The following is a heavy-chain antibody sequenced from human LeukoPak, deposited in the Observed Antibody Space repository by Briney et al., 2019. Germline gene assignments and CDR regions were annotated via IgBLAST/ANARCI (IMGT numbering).Heavy chain of an antibody. CDR2: IYYSGST. CDR1: GGSISSGGYY. V-gene: IGHV4-31*03. Sequence: SETLSLTCTVSGGSISSGGYYWSWIRQHPGKGLEWIGYIYYSGSTYYNPSLKSRVTISVDTSKNQFSLKLSSVTAADTAVYYCARAWGGYCSGGSCHFDYWGQGTLVTVSS. J-gene: IGHJ4*02. CDR3: ARAWGGYCSGGSCHFDY. D-gene: IGHD2-15*01.